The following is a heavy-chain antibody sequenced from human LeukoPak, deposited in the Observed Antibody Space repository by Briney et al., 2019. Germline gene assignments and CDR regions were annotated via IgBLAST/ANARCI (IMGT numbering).Heavy chain of an antibody. V-gene: IGHV1-8*01. J-gene: IGHJ6*02. CDR3: ARVRGSYYYYGMDV. D-gene: IGHD2-15*01. CDR1: GYTFSSYD. Sequence: GASVKVSCKASGYTFSSYDINWVRQATGQGLEWMGWMNPNSGHTGYARKFQGRVTMTRNTSISTAYMELSSLRSEDTAVYYCARVRGSYYYYGMDVWGQGTTVTVSS. CDR2: MNPNSGHT.